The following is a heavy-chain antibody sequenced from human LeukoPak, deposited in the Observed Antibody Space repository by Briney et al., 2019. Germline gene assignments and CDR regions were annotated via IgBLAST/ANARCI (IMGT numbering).Heavy chain of an antibody. J-gene: IGHJ2*01. CDR1: GFTFSSYE. CDR2: ISSSGSTI. D-gene: IGHD2-15*01. Sequence: GGSLRLSCAASGFTFSSYEMNWVRQAPGKGLEWVSYISSSGSTIYYADSVEGRFTISRDNAKNSLYLQMNSLRAEDTAVYYCARVGCSGGSCYRYNWHFDLWGRGTLVTVSS. CDR3: ARVGCSGGSCYRYNWHFDL. V-gene: IGHV3-48*03.